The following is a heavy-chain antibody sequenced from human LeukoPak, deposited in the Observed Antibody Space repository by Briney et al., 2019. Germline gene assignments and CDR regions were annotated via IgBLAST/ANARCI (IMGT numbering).Heavy chain of an antibody. J-gene: IGHJ4*02. CDR1: GGSISSYY. CDR3: AREGRGAAAGMDY. Sequence: SETLSLTCTGSGGSISSYYWSWIRQPPGKGVEWIGYIYYSGSTNYNPSLKSRVTISVDTSKNQFSLNLSSVTAADTAVYYCAREGRGAAAGMDYWGQGTLVTVSS. CDR2: IYYSGST. V-gene: IGHV4-59*01. D-gene: IGHD6-13*01.